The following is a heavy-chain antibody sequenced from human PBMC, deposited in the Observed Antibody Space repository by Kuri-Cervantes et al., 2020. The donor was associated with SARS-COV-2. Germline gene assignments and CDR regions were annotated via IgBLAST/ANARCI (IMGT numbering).Heavy chain of an antibody. CDR3: ARGINGYFFFYYLDV. J-gene: IGHJ6*03. Sequence: SETLSLTCTVSGGSISGDTYYWSWVRQPAGKGLEWIGGINHRGDTYYNPSLEGRVTISRDASENKFSLRLSSVTAADTAVYYCARGINGYFFFYYLDVWGKGTTVTVSS. CDR2: INHRGDT. CDR1: GGSISGDTYY. V-gene: IGHV4-39*07. D-gene: IGHD3-22*01.